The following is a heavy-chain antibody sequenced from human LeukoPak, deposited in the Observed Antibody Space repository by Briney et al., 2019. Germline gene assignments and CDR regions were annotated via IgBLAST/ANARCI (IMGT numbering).Heavy chain of an antibody. D-gene: IGHD5-12*01. J-gene: IGHJ6*02. CDR3: ARGEVATTYYYGMDV. CDR1: GFTFRSYA. Sequence: PGGSLRLSCVVSGFTFRSYAMNWVRQAPGKGLEWVSYMSSDSSFINYADSVKGRFTISRDNAKNSLFLQMDSPRADDTAVYYCARGEVATTYYYGMDVWGQGTTVTVSS. CDR2: MSSDSSFI. V-gene: IGHV3-21*05.